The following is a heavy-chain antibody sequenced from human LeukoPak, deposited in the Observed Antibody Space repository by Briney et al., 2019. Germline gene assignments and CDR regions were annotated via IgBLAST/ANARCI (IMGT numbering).Heavy chain of an antibody. CDR3: ARGDSSGYYSGEY. J-gene: IGHJ4*02. CDR2: ISSGSTYT. D-gene: IGHD3-22*01. V-gene: IGHV3-21*01. CDR1: GFTFSSYT. Sequence: KPGRSLRLSCAASGFTFSSYTMNWVRQAPGKGLKWVSFISSGSTYTYYADSVKGRFTISRDNAENSLYLQMDSLRAADTAVYYCARGDSSGYYSGEYWGQGTLVTVSS.